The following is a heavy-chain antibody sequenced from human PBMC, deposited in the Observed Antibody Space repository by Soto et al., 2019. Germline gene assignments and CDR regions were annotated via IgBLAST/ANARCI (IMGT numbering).Heavy chain of an antibody. CDR2: SSDCGAVI. CDR3: ASGSIAPDDAFDI. V-gene: IGHV3-23*01. CDR1: GFTFRNCA. D-gene: IGHD6-6*01. J-gene: IGHJ3*02. Sequence: PGESLRLSCTASGFTFRNCAMIWVRHAPGPGQQWVSGSSDCGAVIFHSNSVRGRFTISRDNSKNTQYLQMNSLRAEDAAVYYCASGSIAPDDAFDIWGQGTMVTVSS.